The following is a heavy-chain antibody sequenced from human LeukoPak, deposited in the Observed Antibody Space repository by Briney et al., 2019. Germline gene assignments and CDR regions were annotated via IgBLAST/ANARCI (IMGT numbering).Heavy chain of an antibody. D-gene: IGHD6-13*01. V-gene: IGHV3-23*01. Sequence: PGGSLRLSCAASGFTFSSYGLNWVRQAPGKGLEWVSVISGSGGSTYYADSVKGRFTISRDNSKNTLYLQMNSLRAEDTAVYYCAKPQQPETKGDFDYWGQGTLVTVSS. CDR1: GFTFSSYG. CDR2: ISGSGGST. CDR3: AKPQQPETKGDFDY. J-gene: IGHJ4*02.